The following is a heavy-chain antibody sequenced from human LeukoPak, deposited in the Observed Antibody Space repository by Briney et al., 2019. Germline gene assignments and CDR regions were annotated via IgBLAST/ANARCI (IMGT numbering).Heavy chain of an antibody. CDR1: GYTFIRYG. V-gene: IGHV1-3*01. J-gene: IGHJ4*02. CDR2: INAGNENT. CDR3: AGDLYGDYFDY. Sequence: ASVKVSCKASGYTFIRYGMHWVRQAPGQRLEWMGWINAGNENTKYSQKFQGRVSITRDTSASTAYMELSSLTSEDTAVYYCAGDLYGDYFDYWGQGTLVTVSS. D-gene: IGHD3-16*01.